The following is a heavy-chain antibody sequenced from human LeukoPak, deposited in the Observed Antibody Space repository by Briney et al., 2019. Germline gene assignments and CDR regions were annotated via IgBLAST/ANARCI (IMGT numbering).Heavy chain of an antibody. CDR2: IYPGDSDT. J-gene: IGHJ6*02. CDR1: GYSFTSYW. V-gene: IGHV5-51*01. CDR3: ASQSRRAGYSSGWYSRPENYGMDV. D-gene: IGHD6-19*01. Sequence: GESLKIPCKGSGYSFTSYWIGWVRQMPGKGLEWMGIIYPGDSDTRYSPSFQGQVTISADKSISTAYLQWSSLKASDTAMYYCASQSRRAGYSSGWYSRPENYGMDVWGQGTTVTVSS.